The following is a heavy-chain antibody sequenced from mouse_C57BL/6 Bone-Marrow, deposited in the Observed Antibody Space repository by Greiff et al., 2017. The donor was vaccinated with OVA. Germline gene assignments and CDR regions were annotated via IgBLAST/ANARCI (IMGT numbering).Heavy chain of an antibody. Sequence: QVQLKQPGAELVMPGASVKLSCKASGYTFTSYWMHWVKQRPGQGLEWIGEIDPSDSSTNYNQKFKGKSTLTVDKSSSTAYMQLSSLTSEDSAVYYCAREGCYYSYAMDYWGQGTSVTVSS. J-gene: IGHJ4*01. CDR3: AREGCYYSYAMDY. D-gene: IGHD2-12*01. CDR2: IDPSDSST. V-gene: IGHV1-69*01. CDR1: GYTFTSYW.